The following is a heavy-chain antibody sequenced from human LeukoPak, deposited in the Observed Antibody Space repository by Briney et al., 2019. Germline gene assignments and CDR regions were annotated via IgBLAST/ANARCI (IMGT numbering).Heavy chain of an antibody. CDR1: GGSISSGSHY. V-gene: IGHV4-39*01. J-gene: IGHJ4*02. Sequence: SETLSLTCIVSGGSISSGSHYWGWIRQPPGKGLEWTGSMHYSGITYYNPSLTSRVTISVDTSKNQFSLRLTSVTAADTAVYYCARYPYSDSGVWQAFDYWGQGALVTVSS. D-gene: IGHD5-12*01. CDR2: MHYSGIT. CDR3: ARYPYSDSGVWQAFDY.